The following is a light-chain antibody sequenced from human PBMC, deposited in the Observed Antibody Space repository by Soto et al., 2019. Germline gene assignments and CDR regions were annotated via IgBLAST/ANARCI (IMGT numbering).Light chain of an antibody. Sequence: DIQMTQSPSTLSASVGDRVTITCLASQSISSWLAWYQQKPGKAPKLLIYDASSLESGVPSRFSGSGSGTDFTLTISSLQPEDFATYYCQQSYSTPITFGQGTRLEIK. CDR3: QQSYSTPIT. CDR1: QSISSW. CDR2: DAS. V-gene: IGKV1-5*01. J-gene: IGKJ5*01.